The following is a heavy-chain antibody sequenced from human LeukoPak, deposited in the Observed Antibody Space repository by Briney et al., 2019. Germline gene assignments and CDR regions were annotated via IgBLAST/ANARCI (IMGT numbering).Heavy chain of an antibody. CDR2: IYYSGST. CDR3: ARSHKKYDFWSGPYVGYMDV. CDR1: GGSISISHYY. J-gene: IGHJ6*03. Sequence: SETLSLTCTVSGGSISISHYYWAWIRQPPGKGLEWIANIYYSGSTYYNSSLKSRVTISVDTSKNQFSLKLSSVTAADTAVYYCARSHKKYDFWSGPYVGYMDVWGKGTTVTVSS. D-gene: IGHD3-3*01. V-gene: IGHV4-39*01.